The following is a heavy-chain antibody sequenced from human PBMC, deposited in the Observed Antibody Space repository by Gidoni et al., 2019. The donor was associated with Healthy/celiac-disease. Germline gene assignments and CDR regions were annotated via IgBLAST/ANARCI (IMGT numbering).Heavy chain of an antibody. CDR3: AKDGGEMATIIGYFDY. D-gene: IGHD5-12*01. CDR2: ISYDGSNK. CDR1: GFTFSSYG. J-gene: IGHJ4*02. Sequence: QVQLVESGGGVVQPGRSLRLSCAASGFTFSSYGMHWVRQAPGKGLEWVAVISYDGSNKYYADSVKGRFTISRDNSKNTLYLQMNSLRAEDTAVYYCAKDGGEMATIIGYFDYWGQGTLVTVSS. V-gene: IGHV3-30*18.